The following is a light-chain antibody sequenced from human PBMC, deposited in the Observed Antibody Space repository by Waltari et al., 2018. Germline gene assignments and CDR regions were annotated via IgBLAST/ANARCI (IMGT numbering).Light chain of an antibody. V-gene: IGKV4-1*01. J-gene: IGKJ2*01. CDR2: WAS. CDR3: QQYFSPPYT. Sequence: IVMTQSPDSLAVSLGERATIHCKSRQRIFYSSNIKSYLGWYQHKPGQPPRLLIYWASTRESGVPDRFSGSGSATDFTLTISRVQADDVAVYYCQQYFSPPYTFGQGTKLEIK. CDR1: QRIFYSSNIKSY.